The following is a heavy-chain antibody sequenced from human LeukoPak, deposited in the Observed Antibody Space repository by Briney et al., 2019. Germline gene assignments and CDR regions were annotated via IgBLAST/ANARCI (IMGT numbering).Heavy chain of an antibody. J-gene: IGHJ4*02. CDR3: AKMYYDSSGHFDY. V-gene: IGHV3-23*01. D-gene: IGHD3-22*01. CDR1: GFTFSSYA. Sequence: PGGSLRLVCAASGFTFSSYAMLGVRQAPGKALEWVSASSGSGGSTYYADSVKGRFTISRDNSKNTLYLQMNSLRAEDTAVYYCAKMYYDSSGHFDYWGQGTLVTVSS. CDR2: SSGSGGST.